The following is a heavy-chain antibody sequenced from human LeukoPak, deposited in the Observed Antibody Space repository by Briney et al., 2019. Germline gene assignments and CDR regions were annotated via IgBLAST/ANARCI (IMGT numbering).Heavy chain of an antibody. CDR1: GFTFTTYW. Sequence: GGSLRLSCAASGFTFTTYWMSWVRQLPGKGLEWVANINQDGTEKYYVDSVKGRFTISRDNAKNSLDLQMNSLRDEDTAVYYCARDTLFYADSPDAFDMWGQGTMVTVSS. CDR3: ARDTLFYADSPDAFDM. D-gene: IGHD4-17*01. CDR2: INQDGTEK. V-gene: IGHV3-7*01. J-gene: IGHJ3*02.